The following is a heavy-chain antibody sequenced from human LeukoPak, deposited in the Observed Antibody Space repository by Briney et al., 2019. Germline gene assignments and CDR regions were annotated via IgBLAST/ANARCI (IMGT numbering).Heavy chain of an antibody. V-gene: IGHV1-8*03. Sequence: ASVKVSCKASGYTFTSYDINWVRQATGQGLEWMGWMNPNSGNTGYAQKFQGRVTITRNTSISTAYMELSSLRSEDTAMYYCETTHPKNQDYKDLYIWGQGTTVNVSS. D-gene: IGHD1-1*01. CDR3: ETTHPKNQDYKDLYI. CDR1: GYTFTSYD. CDR2: MNPNSGNT. J-gene: IGHJ3*02.